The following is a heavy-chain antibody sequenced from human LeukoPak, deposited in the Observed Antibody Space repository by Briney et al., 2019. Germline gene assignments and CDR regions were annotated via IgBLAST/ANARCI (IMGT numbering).Heavy chain of an antibody. CDR2: IIPIFGTA. V-gene: IGHV1-69*05. CDR1: GGTFSSYA. J-gene: IGHJ5*02. CDR3: ARDQATGYDFWSGYRNWFDP. D-gene: IGHD3-3*01. Sequence: SVKVSCKASGGTFSSYAISWVRQAPGQGLEWMGGIIPIFGTANYAQKFQGRVTITTDESTGTAYMELSSLRSEDTAVYYCARDQATGYDFWSGYRNWFDPWGQGTLVTVSS.